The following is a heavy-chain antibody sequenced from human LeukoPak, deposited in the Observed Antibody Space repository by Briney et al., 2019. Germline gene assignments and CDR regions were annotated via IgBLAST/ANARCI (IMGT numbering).Heavy chain of an antibody. CDR2: INHSGST. D-gene: IGHD3-3*01. Sequence: PGGSLRLSCAASGFTFSSYAMSWIRQPPGKGLEWIGEINHSGSTNYNPSLKSRVTISVDTSKNQFSLKLSSVTAADTAVYYCARGRFGVVIRLTERFDPWGQGTLVTVSS. V-gene: IGHV4-34*01. CDR3: ARGRFGVVIRLTERFDP. CDR1: GFTFSSYA. J-gene: IGHJ5*02.